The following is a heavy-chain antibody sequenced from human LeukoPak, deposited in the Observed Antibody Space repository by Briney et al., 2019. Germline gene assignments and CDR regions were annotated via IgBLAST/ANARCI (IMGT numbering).Heavy chain of an antibody. CDR1: GFTFSSYA. CDR2: ISGSGGST. J-gene: IGHJ4*02. Sequence: PGGSLRLSCAASGFTFSSYAMSWVRQAPGKGLEWVSAISGSGGSTYYADSVKGRFTISRDNSKNTLYLQMNSLRAEDTAVYYCARPGPGGNSEYYFDYWGQGTLVTVSS. V-gene: IGHV3-23*01. CDR3: ARPGPGGNSEYYFDY. D-gene: IGHD4-23*01.